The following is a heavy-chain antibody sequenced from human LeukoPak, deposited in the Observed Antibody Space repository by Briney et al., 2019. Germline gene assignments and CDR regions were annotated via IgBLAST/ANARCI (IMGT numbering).Heavy chain of an antibody. V-gene: IGHV4-34*01. CDR3: ARGRYLTTSGGAAAGFLDY. CDR1: GGSFSGYY. CDR2: INHSGST. J-gene: IGHJ4*02. D-gene: IGHD6-13*01. Sequence: KPSETLSLTCAVSGGSFSGYYWNWIRQSPGKGLEWIGEINHSGSTHYNPSLKSRVTISVDTSQKQFSLRLTSVTAADTAVCYCARGRYLTTSGGAAAGFLDYWGQGSLVTVST.